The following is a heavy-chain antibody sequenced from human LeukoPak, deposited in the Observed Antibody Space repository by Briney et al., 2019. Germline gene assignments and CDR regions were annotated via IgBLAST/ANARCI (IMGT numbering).Heavy chain of an antibody. CDR1: GFTFSSYN. CDR2: ISSSLSTI. Sequence: GGSLRLSCAASGFTFSSYNMNWVRQAQGKGLEWVSYISSSLSTIYYADSVKGRFTISRDNAKNSLYLQMNSLRDEDTAVYYCARDVGGYGTKGSYFDYWGQGTLVTVSS. D-gene: IGHD5-12*01. J-gene: IGHJ4*02. CDR3: ARDVGGYGTKGSYFDY. V-gene: IGHV3-48*02.